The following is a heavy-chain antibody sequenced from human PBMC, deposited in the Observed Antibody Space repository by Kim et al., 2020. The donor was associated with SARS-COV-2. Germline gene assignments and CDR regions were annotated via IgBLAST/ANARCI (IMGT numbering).Heavy chain of an antibody. J-gene: IGHJ4*02. V-gene: IGHV3-33*01. CDR3: ARDCSCDRTYYDFWSGFGPFDY. D-gene: IGHD3-3*01. CDR1: GFTFSSYG. Sequence: GGSLRLSCAASGFTFSSYGMHWVRQAPGKGLEWVAVRWDDGSNKYYADSVKGRFTIFSDNSKNTLYLQMNSLRAEDTAVYYCARDCSCDRTYYDFWSGFGPFDYWGQGTLVTVSS. CDR2: RWDDGSNK.